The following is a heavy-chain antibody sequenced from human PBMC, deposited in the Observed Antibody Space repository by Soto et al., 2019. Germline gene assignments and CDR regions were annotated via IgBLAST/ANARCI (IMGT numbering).Heavy chain of an antibody. V-gene: IGHV6-1*01. J-gene: IGHJ4*02. D-gene: IGHD1-26*01. CDR2: TYYRSKWYT. Sequence: PSQTLSLTCAISGDGVSSHSAAWNWIRQSPSRGLEWLGRTYYRSKWYTDYALSLESRIIINSDTSKNQISLHLSSMTPDDAAVSYCARDPYFLNYFDSWGQGTLVTVSS. CDR3: ARDPYFLNYFDS. CDR1: GDGVSSHSAA.